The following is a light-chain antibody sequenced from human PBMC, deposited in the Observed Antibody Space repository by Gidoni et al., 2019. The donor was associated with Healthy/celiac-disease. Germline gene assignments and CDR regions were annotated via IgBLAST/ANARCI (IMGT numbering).Light chain of an antibody. CDR3: QQYYSTPYT. V-gene: IGKV4-1*01. CDR2: WAS. J-gene: IGKJ2*01. CDR1: QSVLSSSNNRNY. Sequence: IVMTQSPEPLAVSLGEMATINRKSSQSVLSSSNNRNYLPWYQQKPGQPPQLLIYWASTRESGVPDRYSGSGSGTDFTLTISSLQAEDVAFYYCQQYYSTPYTFGQGTKLEIK.